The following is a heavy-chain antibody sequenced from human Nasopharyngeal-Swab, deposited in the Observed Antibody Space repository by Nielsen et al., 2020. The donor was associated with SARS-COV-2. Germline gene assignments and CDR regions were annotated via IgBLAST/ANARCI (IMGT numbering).Heavy chain of an antibody. V-gene: IGHV3-30*03. Sequence: GESLKISCAASGFTFSSYGIHWVRQAPGKGLEWVAVVSYDGSNKYYADSVKGRFTISRDNAKNSLYLQMNSLRVEDTAVYYCARRTFSSTSLIDCWGQGTLVTVSS. CDR3: ARRTFSSTSLIDC. J-gene: IGHJ4*02. CDR1: GFTFSSYG. D-gene: IGHD2-2*01. CDR2: VSYDGSNK.